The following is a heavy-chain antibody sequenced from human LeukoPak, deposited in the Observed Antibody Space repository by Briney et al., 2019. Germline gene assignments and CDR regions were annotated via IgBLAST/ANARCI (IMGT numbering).Heavy chain of an antibody. CDR3: ARVTTMVRGVIGHWFDP. J-gene: IGHJ5*02. CDR2: ISTYNGNT. CDR1: GYTFTSYG. V-gene: IGHV1-18*01. Sequence: ASVKVSCKASGYTFTSYGISWVRQAPGQGLEWMGWISTYNGNTNYAQKLQGRVTVTTDTSTSTAYMELRSLRSDDTAAYYCARVTTMVRGVIGHWFDPWGQGTLVTVSS. D-gene: IGHD3-10*01.